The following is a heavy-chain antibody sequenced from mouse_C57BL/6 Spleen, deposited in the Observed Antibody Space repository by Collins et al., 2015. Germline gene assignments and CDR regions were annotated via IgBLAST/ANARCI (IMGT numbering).Heavy chain of an antibody. J-gene: IGHJ4*01. CDR1: GYSITSGYY. Sequence: DVQLQESGPGLVKPSQSLSLTCSVTGYSITSGYYWNWIRQFPGNKLEWMGYISYDGSNNYNPSLKNRISITRDTSKNQFFLKLNSVTTEDTATYYCAFRWLRGYYYAMDYWGQGTSVTVSS. V-gene: IGHV3-6*01. D-gene: IGHD2-2*01. CDR2: ISYDGSN. CDR3: AFRWLRGYYYAMDY.